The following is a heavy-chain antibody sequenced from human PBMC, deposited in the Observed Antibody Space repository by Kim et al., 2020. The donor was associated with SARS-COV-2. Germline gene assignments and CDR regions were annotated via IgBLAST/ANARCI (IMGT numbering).Heavy chain of an antibody. J-gene: IGHJ3*02. CDR3: AKEITMIVVVPI. V-gene: IGHV3-23*01. Sequence: YYADSFKGRFTISRDNSKNTLYLQMNSLRTEDTAVYYCAKEITMIVVVPIWGQGTMVTVSS. D-gene: IGHD3-22*01.